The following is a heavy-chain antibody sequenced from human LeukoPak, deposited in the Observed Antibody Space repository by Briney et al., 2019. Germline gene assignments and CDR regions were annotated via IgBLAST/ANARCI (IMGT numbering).Heavy chain of an antibody. V-gene: IGHV3-33*01. CDR2: IWYDGSNK. CDR1: GFTFSSYG. CDR3: ARKHKKYYYDSSGLGGIDY. J-gene: IGHJ4*02. D-gene: IGHD3-22*01. Sequence: PGRSLRLSCAASGFTFSSYGMHWVRQAPGKGLEWVAVIWYDGSNKYYADSVKGRFTISRDNSKNTLYLQMNSLRAEDTAVYYCARKHKKYYYDSSGLGGIDYWGQGTLVTVSS.